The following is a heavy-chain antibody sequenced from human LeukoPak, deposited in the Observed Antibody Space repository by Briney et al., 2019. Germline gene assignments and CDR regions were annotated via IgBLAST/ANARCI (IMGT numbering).Heavy chain of an antibody. Sequence: PGGSLRLSCAASGFTFSSYGMHWVRQAPGKGLEWVAFIRYDGSNKYYADSVKGRFTISRDNSKNTLYLQMNSLRAEDTAVYYCAKIVILPAATRYDAFDIWGQGTMVTVSS. CDR1: GFTFSSYG. V-gene: IGHV3-30*02. D-gene: IGHD2-2*01. J-gene: IGHJ3*02. CDR3: AKIVILPAATRYDAFDI. CDR2: IRYDGSNK.